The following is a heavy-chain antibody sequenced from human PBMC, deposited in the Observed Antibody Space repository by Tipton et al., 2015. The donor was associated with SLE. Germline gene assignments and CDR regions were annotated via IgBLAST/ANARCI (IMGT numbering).Heavy chain of an antibody. Sequence: TLSLTCTVSGGSISSSSYYWVWFRQPPGKGLEWIGHIYTSGSTQYNPSLKSRVTISIDTSKNQFSLRLTSVAAADTAVYYCAREPFTTQVADHDAFDIWGQGTMVTVSS. CDR1: GGSISSSSYY. V-gene: IGHV4-61*09. J-gene: IGHJ3*02. D-gene: IGHD2-15*01. CDR2: IYTSGST. CDR3: AREPFTTQVADHDAFDI.